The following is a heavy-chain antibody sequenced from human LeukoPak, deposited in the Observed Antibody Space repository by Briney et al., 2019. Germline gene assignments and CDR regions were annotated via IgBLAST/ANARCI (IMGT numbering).Heavy chain of an antibody. CDR1: GYSFTSYW. CDR2: IYPGDSDT. J-gene: IGHJ4*02. Sequence: GESLKISCKGSGYSFTSYWIGWVRQMPGKGLEWMGIIYPGDSDTRYSPSFQGQVTISADKSISTAYLQWSSLKASDTAMYYCARLLYYYDSSGSEIYYFDYWGQGTLVIVSS. V-gene: IGHV5-51*01. CDR3: ARLLYYYDSSGSEIYYFDY. D-gene: IGHD3-22*01.